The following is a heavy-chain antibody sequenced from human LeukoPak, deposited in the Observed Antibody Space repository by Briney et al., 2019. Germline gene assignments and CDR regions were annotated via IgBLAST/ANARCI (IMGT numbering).Heavy chain of an antibody. CDR2: IRSKAYGGTT. Sequence: GGSLRLXCTASGFTFGDYAMSWFRPAPGKGLEWVGFIRSKAYGGTTEYAASVKGRFTISRDDSKSIAYLQMNSLKTEDTAVYYCTRAYTQLGFDPWGQGTLVTVSS. V-gene: IGHV3-49*03. CDR1: GFTFGDYA. J-gene: IGHJ5*02. D-gene: IGHD2-2*01. CDR3: TRAYTQLGFDP.